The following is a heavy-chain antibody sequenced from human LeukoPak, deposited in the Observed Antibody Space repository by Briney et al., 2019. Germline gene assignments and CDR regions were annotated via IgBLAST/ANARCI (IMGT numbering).Heavy chain of an antibody. V-gene: IGHV4-4*02. Sequence: SETLSLTCDVSGGSISRTNWWSWVRQPPGQGLEWTGEISLSGRTNYNPSLQSRVTMSLDETKNQLSLDLASVTAADTAVYYCSRESGAFSPFGYWGQGTLVTVHS. D-gene: IGHD1-26*01. CDR2: ISLSGRT. CDR3: SRESGAFSPFGY. J-gene: IGHJ4*02. CDR1: GGSISRTNW.